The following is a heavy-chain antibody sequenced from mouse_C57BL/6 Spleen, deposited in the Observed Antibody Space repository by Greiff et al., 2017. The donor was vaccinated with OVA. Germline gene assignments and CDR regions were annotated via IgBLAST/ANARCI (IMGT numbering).Heavy chain of an antibody. D-gene: IGHD1-1*01. J-gene: IGHJ3*01. CDR1: GFTFSSYA. Sequence: EVHLVESGGGLVKPGGSLKLSCAASGFTFSSYAMSWVRQTPEKRLEWVATISDGGSYTYYPDNVKGRFTISRDNAKNNLYLQMSHLKSEDTAMYYCARDFITTVNAYWGQGTLVTVSA. V-gene: IGHV5-4*01. CDR3: ARDFITTVNAY. CDR2: ISDGGSYT.